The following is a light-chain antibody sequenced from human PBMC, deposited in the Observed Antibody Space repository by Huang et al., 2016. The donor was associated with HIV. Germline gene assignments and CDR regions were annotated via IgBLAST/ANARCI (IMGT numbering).Light chain of an antibody. CDR3: QQFNHYPLT. CDR2: DAS. V-gene: IGKV1D-13*01. J-gene: IGKJ4*01. CDR1: QGISNT. Sequence: QLTQSPSSLSASVGDRVPITCRASQGISNTLAWYQQKPGKAPKLLIYDASSLQKGAPSRVSGSGSGTDFTLTISSLQPEDCATYYCQQFNHYPLTFGGGTKVEIE.